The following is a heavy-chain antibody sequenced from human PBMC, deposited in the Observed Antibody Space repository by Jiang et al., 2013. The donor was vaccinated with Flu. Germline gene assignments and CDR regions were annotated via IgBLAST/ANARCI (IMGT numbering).Heavy chain of an antibody. V-gene: IGHV4-34*01. J-gene: IGHJ4*02. D-gene: IGHD6-6*01. Sequence: IRQPPGKGLEWIGEINHSGSTNYNPSLKSRVTISVDTSKNQFSLKLSSVTAADTAVYYCARADLRSIAARRASPGLGYWGQGTRVTVSS. CDR2: INHSGST. CDR3: ARADLRSIAARRASPGLGY.